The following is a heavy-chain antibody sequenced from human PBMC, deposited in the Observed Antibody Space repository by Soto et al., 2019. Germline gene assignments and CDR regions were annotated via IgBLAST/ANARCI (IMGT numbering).Heavy chain of an antibody. D-gene: IGHD3-10*01. J-gene: IGHJ4*02. CDR3: ARGRLQWYYFDY. CDR1: GGSISSYY. CDR2: IYYSGST. Sequence: SSETLSLTCTVSGGSISSYYWGWIRQPPGKGLEWIGYIYYSGSTNYNPSLKSRVTISVDTSKNQFSLKLSSVTAADTAVYYCARGRLQWYYFDYWGQGXLVTVSS. V-gene: IGHV4-59*01.